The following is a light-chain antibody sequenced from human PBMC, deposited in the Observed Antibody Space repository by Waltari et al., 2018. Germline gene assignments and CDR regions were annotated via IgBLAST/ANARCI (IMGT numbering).Light chain of an antibody. Sequence: QSALTQPASVSGSPGQSITISCTGTSSDVGSYNLFSWYQQYPGKAPKLMIYEVSKRPSGVSNRFSGSKSGNTASLTISGLQAEDEADYYCCSYAGSSTFVFGGGTKLTVL. V-gene: IGLV2-23*02. CDR1: SSDVGSYNL. J-gene: IGLJ2*01. CDR2: EVS. CDR3: CSYAGSSTFV.